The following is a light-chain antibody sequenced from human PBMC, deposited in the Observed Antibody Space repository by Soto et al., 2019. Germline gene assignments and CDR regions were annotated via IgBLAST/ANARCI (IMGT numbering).Light chain of an antibody. J-gene: IGKJ2*01. CDR2: GAS. V-gene: IGKV3-20*01. CDR1: QTVSSTY. Sequence: EIVLTQSPGTLSLSPGERATLSCRASQTVSSTYLAWYQQKPGQAPSLLIHGASSRATGIPDRISGSGSGTDFTLTISRLEPEDFAVYYCQLYDSSLYTFGQGTQLEIK. CDR3: QLYDSSLYT.